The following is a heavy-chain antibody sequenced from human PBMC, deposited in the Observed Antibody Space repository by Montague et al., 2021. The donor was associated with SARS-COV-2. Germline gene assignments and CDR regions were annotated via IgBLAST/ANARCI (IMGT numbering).Heavy chain of an antibody. J-gene: IGHJ5*02. CDR2: INHSGST. V-gene: IGHV4-34*01. CDR3: ARRSRVVTAIWALRTSLTSWFDP. CDR1: AGSFSGNT. Sequence: SETLSLTCAVYAGSFSGNTWSWICHLPGTGPEWIGEINHSGSTNYNPSPKSRVTISVATHKNQFSLKLSSVTAADTAVYYCARRSRVVTAIWALRTSLTSWFDPGGQGTLVTVSS. D-gene: IGHD2-21*02.